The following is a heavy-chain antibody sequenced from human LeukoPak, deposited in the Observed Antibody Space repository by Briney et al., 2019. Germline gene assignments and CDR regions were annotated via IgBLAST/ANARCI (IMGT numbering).Heavy chain of an antibody. D-gene: IGHD3-3*01. J-gene: IGHJ4*02. Sequence: PSETLSLTCAVSGGSISSGGYSWSWIRQPPGKGLEWIGYIYHSGSTYYNPSLKSRVTISVDTSKNQFSLKLSSVTAADTAVYYCARSRPPDFWSGYPFDYWGQGTLVTVSS. CDR3: ARSRPPDFWSGYPFDY. V-gene: IGHV4-30-2*01. CDR2: IYHSGST. CDR1: GGSISSGGYS.